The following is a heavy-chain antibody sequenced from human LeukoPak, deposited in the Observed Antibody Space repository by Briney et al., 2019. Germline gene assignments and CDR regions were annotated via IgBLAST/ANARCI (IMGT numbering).Heavy chain of an antibody. CDR1: GFIFSDYA. J-gene: IGHJ4*02. V-gene: IGHV3-30*04. CDR3: ARDFGGLRWNYHFDY. Sequence: GGSLRLSCAASGFIFSDYAMHWVRQAPGKGLEWVAIISHDGTNKYHADSVKGRFTISRDNSKNTLYLQMNSLIDEDTAVYLCARDFGGLRWNYHFDYWGQGTLVTVSS. D-gene: IGHD4-23*01. CDR2: ISHDGTNK.